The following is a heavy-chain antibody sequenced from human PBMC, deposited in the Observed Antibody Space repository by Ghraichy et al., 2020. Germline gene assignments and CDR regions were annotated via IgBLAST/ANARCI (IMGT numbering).Heavy chain of an antibody. J-gene: IGHJ5*02. Sequence: GGSLRLSCAASGFTFSSYSMNWVRQAPGKGLEWVSYISSSSSTIYYADSVKGRFTISRDNAKNSLYLQMNSLRDEDTAVYYCARVSRQGIAVAAIPWFDPWGQGTLVTVSS. V-gene: IGHV3-48*02. CDR1: GFTFSSYS. D-gene: IGHD6-19*01. CDR3: ARVSRQGIAVAAIPWFDP. CDR2: ISSSSSTI.